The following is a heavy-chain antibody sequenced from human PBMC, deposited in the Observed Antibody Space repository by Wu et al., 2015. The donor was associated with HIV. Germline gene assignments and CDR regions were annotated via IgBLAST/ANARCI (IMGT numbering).Heavy chain of an antibody. Sequence: QVQLVQSGAEVKKPGSSVKVSCKTSGGTFSSYGVSWVRQAPGQGLGWMGGFTTIFGTANYAQKFQDRVTITADESTGTAYMELRSLRSEDTAVYYCARDLFSAQIGTDYYYYYYMDVWGKGTTVTVSS. J-gene: IGHJ6*03. D-gene: IGHD1-1*01. V-gene: IGHV1-69*12. CDR1: GGTFSSYG. CDR2: FTTIFGTA. CDR3: ARDLFSAQIGTDYYYYYYMDV.